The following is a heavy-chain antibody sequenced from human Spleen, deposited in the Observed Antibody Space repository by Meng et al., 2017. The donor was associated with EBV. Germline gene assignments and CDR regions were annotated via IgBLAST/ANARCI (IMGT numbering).Heavy chain of an antibody. CDR3: ARHRGTFGTPFDY. Sequence: QVQLVAAGGGVREPGSSVKVPCKSSGDTFNKYAFSWVRLAPGQGLEWIGGIVPIFGTPKYARKFQGGVAITADESTTTAYLELTSLTSEDTAIYYCARHRGTFGTPFDYWGQGTLVTVSS. CDR2: IVPIFGTP. D-gene: IGHD1-14*01. CDR1: GDTFNKYA. J-gene: IGHJ4*02. V-gene: IGHV1-69*01.